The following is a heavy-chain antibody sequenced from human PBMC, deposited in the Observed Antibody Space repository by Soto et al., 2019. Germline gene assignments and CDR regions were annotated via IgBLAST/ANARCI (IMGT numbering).Heavy chain of an antibody. V-gene: IGHV3-33*01. J-gene: IGHJ4*02. CDR2: IWYDGSNK. CDR3: ARDGKGYYFDY. D-gene: IGHD1-1*01. Sequence: PGGSLRLSCAASGFTFSSYGMHWVRQAPGKGLEWVAVIWYDGSNKYYADSEKGRFTISRDNSKNTLYLQMNILRAEDTASYYCARDGKGYYFDYWGQGTLVNVSS. CDR1: GFTFSSYG.